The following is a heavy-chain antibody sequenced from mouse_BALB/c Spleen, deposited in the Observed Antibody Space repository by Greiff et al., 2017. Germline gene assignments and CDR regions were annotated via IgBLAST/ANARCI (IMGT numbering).Heavy chain of an antibody. D-gene: IGHD2-4*01. J-gene: IGHJ4*01. Sequence: VQLQQSGPELVKPGASMKISCKASGYSFTGYTMNWVKQSHGKNLEWIGLINPYNGGTSYNQKFKGKATLTVDKSSSTAYMELLSLTSEDSAVYYGARGRDDYDDGTTGIYAMDYWGQGTSVTVSS. CDR1: GYSFTGYT. V-gene: IGHV1-18*01. CDR2: INPYNGGT. CDR3: ARGRDDYDDGTTGIYAMDY.